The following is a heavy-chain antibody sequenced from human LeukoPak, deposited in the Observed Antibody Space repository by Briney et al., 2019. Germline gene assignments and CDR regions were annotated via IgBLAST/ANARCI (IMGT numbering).Heavy chain of an antibody. J-gene: IGHJ4*02. D-gene: IGHD5-12*01. CDR1: GGTFSSYA. CDR2: IIPILGIA. V-gene: IGHV1-69*04. CDR3: ASALRYSGYDYDY. Sequence: GASVKVSCKASGGTFSSYAISWVRQAPGQGLEWMGRIIPILGIANYAQKFQGRVTITADKSTSTAYMELSSLRSEDTAVYYCASALRYSGYDYDYWGQGTLVTVSS.